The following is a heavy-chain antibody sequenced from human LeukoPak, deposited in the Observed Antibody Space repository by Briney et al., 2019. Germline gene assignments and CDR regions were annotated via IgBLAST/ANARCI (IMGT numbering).Heavy chain of an antibody. CDR1: GFTFSTYT. CDR3: ARDRDGNNYRGFDF. V-gene: IGHV3-21*01. J-gene: IGHJ3*01. D-gene: IGHD5-24*01. CDR2: ISTSDNYK. Sequence: GGSLRLSCAASGFTFSTYTMNWVRQAPGKGLEWVSSISTSDNYKYYADSVKGRFTVSRDNAKNSLYLQVHSLRAEDSAVYYCARDRDGNNYRGFDFWGQGTMVTVSS.